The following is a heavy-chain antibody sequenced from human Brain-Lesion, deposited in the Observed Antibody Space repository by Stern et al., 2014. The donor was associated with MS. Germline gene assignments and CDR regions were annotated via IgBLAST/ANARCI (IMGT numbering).Heavy chain of an antibody. CDR2: INRDGSDT. J-gene: IGHJ4*02. D-gene: IGHD3-16*01. CDR3: ARGVGDY. V-gene: IGHV3-74*02. CDR1: GFNFSSYW. Sequence: EVQLEESGGGLVQPGGPLRLSCAASGFNFSSYWMHWVRQFPEKGLFWVSQINRDGSDTSYADSVKGRFSISRDNIRNMLYLRMTSLRAEDTAVYYCARGVGDYWGQGARVTVSS.